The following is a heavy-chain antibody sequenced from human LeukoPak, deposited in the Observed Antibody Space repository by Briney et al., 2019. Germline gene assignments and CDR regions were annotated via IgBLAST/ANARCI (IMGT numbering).Heavy chain of an antibody. CDR3: ARAIYDSSGSHNWFAP. J-gene: IGHJ5*02. CDR1: RGTFSSYA. Sequence: SVKVSCTASRGTFSSYAISWVRQAPGQRLEWMGGIIPIFGTANYPQKSPGRVTITGDESTSTAYMELSSPRSEDTPLYYCARAIYDSSGSHNWFAPWGQGTLVTVSS. D-gene: IGHD3-22*01. V-gene: IGHV1-69*13. CDR2: IIPIFGTA.